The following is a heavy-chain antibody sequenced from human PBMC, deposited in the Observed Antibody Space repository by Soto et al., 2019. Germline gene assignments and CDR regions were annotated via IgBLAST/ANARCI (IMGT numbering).Heavy chain of an antibody. D-gene: IGHD3-22*01. CDR1: GFTFSSYG. Sequence: GESLKISCAASGFTFSSYGMNWVRQAPGKGLEWVSSISSSSSHIYYLDSVKGRFTISRDNAKNSLYLQMNSLRAEDTAVYYCARGLHFYDSSVYYGYWGQGTLVTAPQ. CDR2: ISSSSSHI. J-gene: IGHJ4*02. V-gene: IGHV3-21*01. CDR3: ARGLHFYDSSVYYGY.